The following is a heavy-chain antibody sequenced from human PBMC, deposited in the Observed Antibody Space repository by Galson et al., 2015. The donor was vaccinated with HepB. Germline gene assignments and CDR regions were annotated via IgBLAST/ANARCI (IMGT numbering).Heavy chain of an antibody. J-gene: IGHJ6*02. D-gene: IGHD2-15*01. CDR2: IKQDGSEK. Sequence: SLRLSCAASGFTFSSYWMSWVRQAPGKGLEWVANIKQDGSEKYYVDSVKGRFTISRDNAKNSLYLQMNSLRAEDTAVYYCARRDFKYCSGGSCYPAVYYYGMDVWGQGTTVTVSS. CDR3: ARRDFKYCSGGSCYPAVYYYGMDV. V-gene: IGHV3-7*03. CDR1: GFTFSSYW.